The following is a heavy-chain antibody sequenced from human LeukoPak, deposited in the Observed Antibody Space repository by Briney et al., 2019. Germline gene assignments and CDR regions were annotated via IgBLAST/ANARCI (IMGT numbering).Heavy chain of an antibody. V-gene: IGHV4-34*01. Sequence: SETLSLTCAVYGGSFSGYYWSWIRQPPGKGLEWIGEINHSGSTNYNPSLKNRVTISVDTSKNQFSLKLSSVTAADTAVYYCARDDKYCTKGVCYPGAFDIWGQGTTVTVSS. D-gene: IGHD2-8*01. CDR1: GGSFSGYY. CDR2: INHSGST. J-gene: IGHJ3*02. CDR3: ARDDKYCTKGVCYPGAFDI.